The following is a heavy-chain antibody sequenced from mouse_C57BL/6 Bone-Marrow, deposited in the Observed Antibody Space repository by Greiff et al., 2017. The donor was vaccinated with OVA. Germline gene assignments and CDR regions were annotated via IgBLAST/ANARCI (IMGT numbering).Heavy chain of an antibody. CDR1: GYTFTSYW. CDR2: IYPGNSDT. D-gene: IGHD2-5*01. Sequence: EVMLVESGTVLARPGASVKMSCKTSGYTFTSYWMHWVKQRPGQGREWIGAIYPGNSDTSYNQKFKGKAKLTAVTSASTAYMELSSLTNEDSAVYYCTRIPNSNYFDYWGQGTTLTVSS. CDR3: TRIPNSNYFDY. J-gene: IGHJ2*01. V-gene: IGHV1-5*01.